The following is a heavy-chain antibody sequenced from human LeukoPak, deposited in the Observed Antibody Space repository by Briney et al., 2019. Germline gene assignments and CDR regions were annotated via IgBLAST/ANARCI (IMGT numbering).Heavy chain of an antibody. V-gene: IGHV4-34*01. CDR2: INHSGST. D-gene: IGHD3-22*01. CDR3: ARGITMIVVVITRYNWFDP. Sequence: PSETLSLTCAVYGGSFSGYYWSWIRQPPGKGLEWIGEINHSGSTNYNPSLKSRVTISVDTSKNQFSLKLSSVPAADTAVYYCARGITMIVVVITRYNWFDPWGRGTLVTVSS. J-gene: IGHJ5*02. CDR1: GGSFSGYY.